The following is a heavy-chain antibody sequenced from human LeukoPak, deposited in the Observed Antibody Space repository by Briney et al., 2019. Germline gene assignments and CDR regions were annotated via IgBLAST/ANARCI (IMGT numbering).Heavy chain of an antibody. V-gene: IGHV5-51*01. Sequence: AESLKISCKASAYSSTSYWIGWVRQMPGKGLVWMGIIYPGDSGTRYNPSFQGQVTISADKSISTAYLQWSSLKAWDTAVYYCARHGQATAMVTNGYDPWGQGTLVTVSS. D-gene: IGHD5-18*01. CDR1: AYSSTSYW. CDR2: IYPGDSGT. CDR3: ARHGQATAMVTNGYDP. J-gene: IGHJ5*02.